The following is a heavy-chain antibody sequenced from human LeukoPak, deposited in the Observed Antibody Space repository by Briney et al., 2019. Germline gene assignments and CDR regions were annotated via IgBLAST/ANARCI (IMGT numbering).Heavy chain of an antibody. D-gene: IGHD2-21*01. CDR1: GVSSSSSY. V-gene: IGHV4-59*08. J-gene: IGHJ4*02. CDR3: AKHRFASPLDS. CDR2: IFYTGDS. Sequence: SETLSLTCTVSGVSSSSSYWSWIRQPPGKGLEWIGYIFYTGDSNHNPSFKSRVSISLDTSKDQISLKLSSVTAADTAVYYCAKHRFASPLDSWGQGTLVTVSS.